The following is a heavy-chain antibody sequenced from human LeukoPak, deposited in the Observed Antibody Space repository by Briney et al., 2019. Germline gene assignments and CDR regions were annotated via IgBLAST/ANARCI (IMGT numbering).Heavy chain of an antibody. CDR3: ARHNYDFWSGYWYYFDY. CDR1: GGTFSSYA. V-gene: IGHV1-69*05. Sequence: SVKVSCKASGGTFSSYAISWVRQAPGQGLEWMGGIIPIFGTANYAQKLQGRVTITTDESTSTAYMELSSLRSEDTAVYYCARHNYDFWSGYWYYFDYWGQGTLVTVSS. J-gene: IGHJ4*02. D-gene: IGHD3-3*01. CDR2: IIPIFGTA.